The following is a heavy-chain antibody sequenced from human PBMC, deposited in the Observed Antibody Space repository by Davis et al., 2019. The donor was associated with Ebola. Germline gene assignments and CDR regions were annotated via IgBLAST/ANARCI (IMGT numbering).Heavy chain of an antibody. D-gene: IGHD3-16*01. J-gene: IGHJ4*02. CDR2: FDPEDGEA. CDR1: GYTLTELS. CDR3: TIGGTTGGFDY. Sequence: ASVKVSCKVSGYTLTELSIPWVRQAPAKGLEWMGSFDPEDGEAIYAQKFQDRVIVTEYTSTDTAYMELSSLRSDDPDVYYYTIGGTTGGFDYWGQGTLVTVSS. V-gene: IGHV1-24*01.